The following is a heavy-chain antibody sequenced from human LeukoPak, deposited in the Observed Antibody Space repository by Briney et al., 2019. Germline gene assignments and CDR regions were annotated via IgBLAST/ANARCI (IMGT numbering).Heavy chain of an antibody. J-gene: IGHJ6*02. D-gene: IGHD5-18*01. Sequence: GGSLRLSCAASGFTFSSYSMNWVRQAPGKGLEWVSSISSSSSYIYYADSVKGRFTISRDNAKNSLYLQMNSLRAEDTAVYYCARDLKFGGYSLRYYYYGMDVWGQGTTVTVSS. CDR1: GFTFSSYS. CDR3: ARDLKFGGYSLRYYYYGMDV. V-gene: IGHV3-21*01. CDR2: ISSSSSYI.